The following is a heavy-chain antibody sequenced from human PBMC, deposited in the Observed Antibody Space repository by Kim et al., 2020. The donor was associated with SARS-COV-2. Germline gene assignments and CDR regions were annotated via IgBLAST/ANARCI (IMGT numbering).Heavy chain of an antibody. D-gene: IGHD6-6*01. Sequence: PTLQSRATVPEATSKNQFTLKLSSVPAADTAVYYCARTIAGRPEAFDIWGQGTMVTVSS. CDR3: ARTIAGRPEAFDI. J-gene: IGHJ3*02. V-gene: IGHV4-39*01.